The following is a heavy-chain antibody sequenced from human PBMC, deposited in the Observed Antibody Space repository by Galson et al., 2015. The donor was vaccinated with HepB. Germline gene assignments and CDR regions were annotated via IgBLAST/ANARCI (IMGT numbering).Heavy chain of an antibody. V-gene: IGHV3-23*01. CDR1: GFTFSDYA. J-gene: IGHJ4*02. CDR2: ISGSGGST. D-gene: IGHD6-6*01. CDR3: ARHSNSAGSGIDY. Sequence: SLRLSCAASGFTFSDYAMSWVRQAPGKGLEWVSTISGSGGSTYYADSVKGRFTISRDNSKNTLNLEMHSLRAEDTAVYYCARHSNSAGSGIDYRGQGTLVTVSS.